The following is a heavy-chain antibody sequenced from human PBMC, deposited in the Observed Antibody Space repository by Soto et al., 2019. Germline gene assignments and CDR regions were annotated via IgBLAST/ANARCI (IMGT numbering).Heavy chain of an antibody. CDR2: IYYSGST. Sequence: KTSETLSLTCTVSAGSISSGGYYWSWIRQHPGQGLEWIGYIYYSGSTYYNPSLKSRVTISVDTSKNQFSLKLSSVTAANTAVYYSATDSVGGRGPNYYYYGMDVWGQGTTVTVSS. J-gene: IGHJ6*02. D-gene: IGHD3-10*01. CDR3: ATDSVGGRGPNYYYYGMDV. V-gene: IGHV4-31*03. CDR1: AGSISSGGYY.